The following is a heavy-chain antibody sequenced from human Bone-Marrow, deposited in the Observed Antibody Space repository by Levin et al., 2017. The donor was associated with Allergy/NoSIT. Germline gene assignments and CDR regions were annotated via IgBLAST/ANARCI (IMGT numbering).Heavy chain of an antibody. D-gene: IGHD3-9*01. J-gene: IGHJ4*02. Sequence: GESLKISCDASGFTFSSYDMHWVRQAPGKGLVWVAVISPDGNRKFYADSVRGRFTISRDNSKNTVYVQMNSLRPEDTAVYYCARELPLSGYYGPFDYWGQGTLVTVSS. CDR1: GFTFSSYD. V-gene: IGHV3-30-3*01. CDR2: ISPDGNRK. CDR3: ARELPLSGYYGPFDY.